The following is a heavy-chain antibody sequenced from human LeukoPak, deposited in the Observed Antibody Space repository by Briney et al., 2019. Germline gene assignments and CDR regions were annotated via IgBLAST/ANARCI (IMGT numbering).Heavy chain of an antibody. CDR3: VRRAVGTDAFDI. D-gene: IGHD1-26*01. V-gene: IGHV1-8*01. J-gene: IGHJ3*02. CDR1: GYTFTSYD. Sequence: ASVKVSCKASGYTFTSYDINWVRQATGQGLEWMGWMNPNSGNTGYAQKFQGRVTMTRNTSISTAYMELSSLRSEDTAVYYCVRRAVGTDAFDIWGQGTMVTVSS. CDR2: MNPNSGNT.